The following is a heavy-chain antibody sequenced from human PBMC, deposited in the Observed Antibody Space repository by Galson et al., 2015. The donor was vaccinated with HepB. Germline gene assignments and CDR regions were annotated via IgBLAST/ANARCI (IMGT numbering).Heavy chain of an antibody. V-gene: IGHV3-15*07. J-gene: IGHJ4*02. CDR1: GFTFSNAW. CDR2: IKSRADGETI. Sequence: SLRLSCAASGFTFSNAWMNWVRQAPGKGLEWVGRIKSRADGETIDYAAPVKGRFTISRDDSQNTLYLQMNSLKTEDTAVYSCSTKHGLGTSYDWYYFDYWGQGALVTVSS. D-gene: IGHD3-10*01. CDR3: STKHGLGTSYDWYYFDY.